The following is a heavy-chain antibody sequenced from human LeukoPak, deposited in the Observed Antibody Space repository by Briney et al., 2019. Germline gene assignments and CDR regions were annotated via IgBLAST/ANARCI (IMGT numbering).Heavy chain of an antibody. CDR2: ISTYTGNT. J-gene: IGHJ3*02. CDR3: ARVLVVSSDAFDI. V-gene: IGHV1-18*01. CDR1: GYTFTSYA. Sequence: EASVKVSCKTSGYTFTSYAISWGRQAPGQGLECMGWISTYTGNTDYAQKLQGRVTMTTDTSTSTAYMELRSLSSDDTAVYYCARVLVVSSDAFDIWGQGTMVTVSS. D-gene: IGHD3-22*01.